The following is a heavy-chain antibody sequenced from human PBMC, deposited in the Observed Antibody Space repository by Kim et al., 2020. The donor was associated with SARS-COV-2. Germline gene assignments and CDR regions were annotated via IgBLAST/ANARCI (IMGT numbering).Heavy chain of an antibody. CDR1: GGSISSGDYY. J-gene: IGHJ5*02. V-gene: IGHV4-30-4*01. D-gene: IGHD3-10*01. Sequence: SETLSLTCTVSGGSISSGDYYWSWIRQPPGKGLEWIGYIYYSGSTYYNPSLKSRVTISVDTSKNQFSLKLSSVAAADTAVYYCARVFYGSGTANNWFDPWGQGTLVTVSS. CDR2: IYYSGST. CDR3: ARVFYGSGTANNWFDP.